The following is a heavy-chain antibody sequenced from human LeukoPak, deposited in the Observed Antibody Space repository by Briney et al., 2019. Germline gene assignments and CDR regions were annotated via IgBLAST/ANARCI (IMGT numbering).Heavy chain of an antibody. CDR1: GFIFSTYG. Sequence: PGGSLRLSCAASGFIFSTYGMHWVRQAPGKGLEWVSFIRYVGINKYYADCVKGRFTISRDNSKNTLYLQMNSLRPEDTALYYCAKEGDYYGSASHRDAFDMWGQGTMVTVSS. J-gene: IGHJ3*02. V-gene: IGHV3-30*02. CDR2: IRYVGINK. D-gene: IGHD3-10*01. CDR3: AKEGDYYGSASHRDAFDM.